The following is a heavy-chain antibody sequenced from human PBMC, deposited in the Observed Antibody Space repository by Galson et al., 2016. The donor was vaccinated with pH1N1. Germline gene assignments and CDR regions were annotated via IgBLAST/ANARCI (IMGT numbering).Heavy chain of an antibody. V-gene: IGHV1-46*01. CDR1: GYSVTRYY. Sequence: SVKVSCKASGYSVTRYYMHWVRQAPGQGLEWMGIIDPSAGTTTYSQKFQGRISLTRDTSTNSAHMELSTLRPDDSAIYFCARRYYFDYWGQGTLVTVSS. J-gene: IGHJ4*02. CDR3: ARRYYFDY. CDR2: IDPSAGTT.